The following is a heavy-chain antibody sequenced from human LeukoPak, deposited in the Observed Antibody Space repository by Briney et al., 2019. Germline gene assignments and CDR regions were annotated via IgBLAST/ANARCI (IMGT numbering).Heavy chain of an antibody. CDR3: ARLDRGYYDFWSGYYPHYYYGMDV. Sequence: GGSLRLSCAASVFTFSDYYMSWIRQAPGKGLEWVSYISSSGSTIYYAGSVKGRFTISRDNAKNSLYLQMNSLRAEDTAVYYCARLDRGYYDFWSGYYPHYYYGMDVWGQGTTVTVSS. CDR1: VFTFSDYY. V-gene: IGHV3-11*01. D-gene: IGHD3-3*01. J-gene: IGHJ6*02. CDR2: ISSSGSTI.